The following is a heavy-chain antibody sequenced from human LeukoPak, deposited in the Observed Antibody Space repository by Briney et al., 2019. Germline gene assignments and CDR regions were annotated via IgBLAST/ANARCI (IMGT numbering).Heavy chain of an antibody. D-gene: IGHD3-22*01. J-gene: IGHJ5*02. V-gene: IGHV4-61*02. Sequence: SETLSLTCTISGTSITSGSYFWSWIRQPAGNELEWLGLIYSSGRTNYNPSLKSRVTFSVDTSKNQFSLKLTSVTAADTAVYYCARGGDSSGYEGRFDPWGQGTLVTVSS. CDR2: IYSSGRT. CDR3: ARGGDSSGYEGRFDP. CDR1: GTSITSGSYF.